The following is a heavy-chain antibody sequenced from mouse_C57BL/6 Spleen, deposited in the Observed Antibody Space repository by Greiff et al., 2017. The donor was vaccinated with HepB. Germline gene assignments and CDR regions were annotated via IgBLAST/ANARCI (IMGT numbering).Heavy chain of an antibody. CDR3: ARDYGNYVGWYFDV. Sequence: VQLQQSGAELVRPGSSVKLSCKASGYTFTSYWMDWVKQRPGQGLEWIGNIYPSDSETHYNQKFKDKATLTVDKSSSTAYMQLSSLTSEDSAVDYCARDYGNYVGWYFDVWGTGTTVTVSS. V-gene: IGHV1-61*01. CDR1: GYTFTSYW. J-gene: IGHJ1*03. CDR2: IYPSDSET. D-gene: IGHD2-1*01.